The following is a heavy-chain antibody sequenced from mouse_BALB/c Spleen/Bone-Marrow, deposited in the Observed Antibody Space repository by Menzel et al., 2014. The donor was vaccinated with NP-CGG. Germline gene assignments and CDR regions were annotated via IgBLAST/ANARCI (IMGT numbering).Heavy chain of an antibody. CDR1: GYTFTTYY. CDR3: ARGGYDGAWFAY. Sequence: QVQLKDSGPELVKPGASVRISCKASGYTFTTYYIHWVKQRPGQGLEWIGWIYPGNVNTNYNEKFKGKATLTADKSSSPAYMQLSSLTSEDSAVYFCARGGYDGAWFAYWGQGTLVTVSA. V-gene: IGHV1S56*01. J-gene: IGHJ3*01. CDR2: IYPGNVNT. D-gene: IGHD2-14*01.